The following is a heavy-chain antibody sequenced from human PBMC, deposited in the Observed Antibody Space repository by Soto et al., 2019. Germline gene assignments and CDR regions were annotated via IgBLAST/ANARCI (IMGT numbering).Heavy chain of an antibody. Sequence: SVKVSCKASGGTFSSYAISWVRQAPGQGLEWMGGIIPIFGTANYAQKFQGRVTITADESTSTAYMELSSLRSEDTAVYYCARVLTMTTVVTHSWFDPWGQGTLVTVSS. D-gene: IGHD4-17*01. CDR3: ARVLTMTTVVTHSWFDP. CDR1: GGTFSSYA. V-gene: IGHV1-69*13. J-gene: IGHJ5*02. CDR2: IIPIFGTA.